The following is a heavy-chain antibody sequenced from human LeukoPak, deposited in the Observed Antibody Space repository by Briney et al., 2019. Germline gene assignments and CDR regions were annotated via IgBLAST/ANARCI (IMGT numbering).Heavy chain of an antibody. Sequence: SQTLSLTCAISGDSVSSNSAGWHWIRQSPSRGLEWLGRTYYRSKWSIDYAVSVKSRITFDPDTSKNQFSLQLNSVTPEDTAVYYCARSSATASAAFDICGQGTMVTVSS. CDR1: GDSVSSNSAG. CDR3: ARSSATASAAFDI. CDR2: TYYRSKWSI. V-gene: IGHV6-1*01. D-gene: IGHD2-21*02. J-gene: IGHJ3*02.